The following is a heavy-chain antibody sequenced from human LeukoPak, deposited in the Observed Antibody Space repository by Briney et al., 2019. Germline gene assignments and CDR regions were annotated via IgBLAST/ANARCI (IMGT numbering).Heavy chain of an antibody. CDR3: ARGGGYASGLAY. J-gene: IGHJ4*02. CDR1: GGSIRSYY. CDR2: ISYSGNT. V-gene: IGHV4-59*01. Sequence: SETLSLTCTVSGGSIRSYYWNWIRQPPGKGLEWIGYISYSGNTNYNPSLESRVTISVDTSKNQFSLSLTSVTAADTAVYYCARGGGYASGLAYWGQGTLVTVSS. D-gene: IGHD5-12*01.